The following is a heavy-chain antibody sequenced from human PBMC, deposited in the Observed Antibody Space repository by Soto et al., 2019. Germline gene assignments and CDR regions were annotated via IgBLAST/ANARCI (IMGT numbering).Heavy chain of an antibody. V-gene: IGHV3-30*18. CDR1: GFTFSSYG. D-gene: IGHD3-9*01. CDR2: ISYDGSNK. CDR3: AKGGSDYDILTGYYKVLSGVNYFDY. Sequence: GGSLRLSCAASGFTFSSYGMHWVRQAPGKGLEWVAVISYDGSNKYYADSVKGRFTISRDNSKNTLYLQMNSLRAEDTAVYYCAKGGSDYDILTGYYKVLSGVNYFDYWGQGTLVTVSS. J-gene: IGHJ4*02.